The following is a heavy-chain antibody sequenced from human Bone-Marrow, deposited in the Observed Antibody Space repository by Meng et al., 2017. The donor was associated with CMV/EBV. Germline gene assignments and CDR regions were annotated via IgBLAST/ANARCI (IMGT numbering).Heavy chain of an antibody. V-gene: IGHV1-18*04. D-gene: IGHD2-2*01. CDR3: ARDLDIVVVPAADPSKYGMDV. Sequence: ASVKVSCKASGYTFTGYYMHWVRQAPGQGLEWMGWISAYNGNTNYAQKLQGRVTMTTDTSTSTAYMELRSLRSDDTAVYYCARDLDIVVVPAADPSKYGMDVWGQGTTVTVSS. CDR1: GYTFTGYY. J-gene: IGHJ6*02. CDR2: ISAYNGNT.